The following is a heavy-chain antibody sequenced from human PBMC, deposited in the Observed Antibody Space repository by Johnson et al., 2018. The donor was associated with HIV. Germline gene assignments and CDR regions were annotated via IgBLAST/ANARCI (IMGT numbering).Heavy chain of an antibody. CDR3: ARDFNSGSPDGAFDI. Sequence: QVQLVESGGGLVKPGGSLRLSCAASGFTFSNAWMSWVRQAPGKGLEWVAVISYDGSNKYYADSVKGRFTISRDNSKNTLYLQMNSLRAEDTALYYCARDFNSGSPDGAFDIWGQGTMVTVSS. D-gene: IGHD4-23*01. CDR2: ISYDGSNK. J-gene: IGHJ3*02. V-gene: IGHV3-30*03. CDR1: GFTFSNAW.